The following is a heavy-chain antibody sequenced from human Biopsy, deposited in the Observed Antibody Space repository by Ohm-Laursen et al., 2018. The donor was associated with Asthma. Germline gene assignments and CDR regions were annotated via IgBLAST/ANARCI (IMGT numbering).Heavy chain of an antibody. D-gene: IGHD2-2*01. Sequence: SLRLSCTASGCTFSSYAMSWVRQAPGKGLEWVSSISSSSSYIYYADSVKGRFTISRDNAKNSLYLQMNSLRAEDTAVYYCARDGTDMNEAMPKDYWGQGTLVTVSS. CDR3: ARDGTDMNEAMPKDY. CDR1: GCTFSSYA. V-gene: IGHV3-21*01. CDR2: ISSSSSYI. J-gene: IGHJ4*02.